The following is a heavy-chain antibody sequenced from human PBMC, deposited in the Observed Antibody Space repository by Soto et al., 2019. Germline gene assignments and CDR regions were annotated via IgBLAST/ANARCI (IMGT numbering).Heavy chain of an antibody. D-gene: IGHD2-15*01. CDR3: VKDRWIDY. CDR1: RLTFSDYA. CDR2: ISSDGRPK. V-gene: IGHV3-64D*06. Sequence: GRSLRLSCSPSRLTFSDYAMQWVRQPPGKGLEYVSSISSDGRPKYYADSVKGRFAISRDNSRHTLYLQMSSLRVEDMAVYYCVKDRWIDYWGQGILVTVSS. J-gene: IGHJ4*02.